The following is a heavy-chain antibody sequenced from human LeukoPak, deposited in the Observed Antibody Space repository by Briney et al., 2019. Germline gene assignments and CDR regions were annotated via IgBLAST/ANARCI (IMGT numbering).Heavy chain of an antibody. CDR3: ARRTSSSWLFDY. D-gene: IGHD6-13*01. CDR1: GGSISSSSYY. CDR2: VYYSGST. V-gene: IGHV4-61*05. Sequence: SETLSLTCTVSGGSISSSSYYWGWIRQPPGKGLEWIGYVYYSGSTNYNPSLKSRVTFSVDTSKNQFSLKLSSVTAADTAVYYCARRTSSSWLFDYWGQGTLVTVSS. J-gene: IGHJ4*02.